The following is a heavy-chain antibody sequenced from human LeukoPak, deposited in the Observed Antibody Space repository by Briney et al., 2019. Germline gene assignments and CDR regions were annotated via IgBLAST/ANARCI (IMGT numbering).Heavy chain of an antibody. CDR1: GFTFSSYA. CDR2: ISYDGSNK. Sequence: PGGSLRFSCAASGFTFSSYAMHWVRQAPGKGLEWVAVISYDGSNKYYADSVKGRFTISRDNSKNTLYLQMNSLRAEDTAVYYCARVYVGLPYYYYYYMDVWGKGTTVTVSS. J-gene: IGHJ6*03. CDR3: ARVYVGLPYYYYYYMDV. V-gene: IGHV3-30*04. D-gene: IGHD2-8*01.